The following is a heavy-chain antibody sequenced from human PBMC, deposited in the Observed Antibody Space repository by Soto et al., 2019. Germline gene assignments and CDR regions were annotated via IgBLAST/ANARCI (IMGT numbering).Heavy chain of an antibody. CDR3: ARDQLYYNDISGRPLNAFDV. J-gene: IGHJ3*01. CDR2: IGLGSSTK. CDR1: GVTCRNYG. Sequence: AVGSLRLSCAASGVTCRNYGMNLVRQAPGKGLEWVSHIGLGSSTKYYADSVEGRFTISRDNAKNSLYLQMNSLRAEDTAVYYCARDQLYYNDISGRPLNAFDVWGQGTMVTVSS. D-gene: IGHD3-22*01. V-gene: IGHV3-48*01.